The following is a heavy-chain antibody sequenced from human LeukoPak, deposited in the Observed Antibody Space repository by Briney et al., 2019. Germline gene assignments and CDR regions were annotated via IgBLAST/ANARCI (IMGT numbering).Heavy chain of an antibody. CDR3: ARANDFWSGYGIDN. CDR1: GGSISSGGYY. Sequence: PSETLSLTCTVSGGSISSGGYYWSWIRQHPGKGLEWIGYIYYSGTTNYNPSLKSRVTISVDTSKNQFSLNLSSVTAADTAVYYCARANDFWSGYGIDNWGQGTLVTVSS. J-gene: IGHJ4*02. V-gene: IGHV4-61*08. D-gene: IGHD3-3*01. CDR2: IYYSGTT.